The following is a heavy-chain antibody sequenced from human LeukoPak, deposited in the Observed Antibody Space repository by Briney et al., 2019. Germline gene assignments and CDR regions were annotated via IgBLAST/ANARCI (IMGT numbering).Heavy chain of an antibody. V-gene: IGHV3-23*01. CDR3: AKEGRVVPAAIRGNWFDP. D-gene: IGHD2-2*02. CDR1: GFTFSSYA. Sequence: PGGSLRLSCAASGFTFSSYAMSWVRQAPGKGLEWVSAISGSGGSSYYADSVKGRFTISRDNSKNTLYLQMNSLRAEDTAVYYCAKEGRVVPAAIRGNWFDPWGQGTLVTVSS. CDR2: ISGSGGSS. J-gene: IGHJ5*02.